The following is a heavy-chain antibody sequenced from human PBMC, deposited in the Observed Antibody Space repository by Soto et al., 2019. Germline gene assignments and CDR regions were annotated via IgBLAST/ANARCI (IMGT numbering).Heavy chain of an antibody. CDR3: AREYV. J-gene: IGHJ6*04. V-gene: IGHV3-7*01. CDR1: GFTFGTYW. Sequence: GGSLRLSCTASGFTFGTYWMSWVRQAPGKGLEWVARIKPDGSEKYYVDSVKGRFTISRDNARNSLSLQMNSLRAEDTAVYYCAREYVWGKGTTVTVSS. CDR2: IKPDGSEK.